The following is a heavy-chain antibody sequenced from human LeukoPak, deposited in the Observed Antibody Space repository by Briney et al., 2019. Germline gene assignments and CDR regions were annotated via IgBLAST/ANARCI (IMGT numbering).Heavy chain of an antibody. CDR2: ITPILGTA. Sequence: GASVKVSCKASGGTSSTYAISWVRQAPGQGLEWMGGITPILGTANYAQKFQGRVTINADQSTSTAYMELSSLRSEDTAVYYCARSLIDYGGSYDAFDIWGQGTMVTISS. J-gene: IGHJ3*02. V-gene: IGHV1-69*10. D-gene: IGHD4-23*01. CDR1: GGTSSTYA. CDR3: ARSLIDYGGSYDAFDI.